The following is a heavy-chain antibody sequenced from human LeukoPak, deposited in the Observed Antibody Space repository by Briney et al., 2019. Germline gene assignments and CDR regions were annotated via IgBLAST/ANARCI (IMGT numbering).Heavy chain of an antibody. V-gene: IGHV3-33*03. CDR2: LFHDGNYE. D-gene: IGHD3-3*01. CDR3: TKGSVLTIFGMAWHAFDI. J-gene: IGHJ3*02. Sequence: GGSLRLSCAGSGFTFRNFGMHWVRQAPGKGLGWVAALFHDGNYEYYRDSVKGRFTVSRDNSNNTLYLQMNSLRAEDTAIYYCTKGSVLTIFGMAWHAFDIWGQGTMVTVSP. CDR1: GFTFRNFG.